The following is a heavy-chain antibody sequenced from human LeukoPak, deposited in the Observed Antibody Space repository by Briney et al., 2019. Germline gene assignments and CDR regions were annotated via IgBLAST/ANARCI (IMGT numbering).Heavy chain of an antibody. Sequence: GGSLRLSCAASGFTFSSYGMHWVRQAPGKGLEWVAVIWYDGSNKYYADSVKGRFTISRDNSKNTLYPQMNSLRAEDTAVYYCARDAYSSGWYAPHPYGMDVWGQGTTVTVSS. CDR1: GFTFSSYG. CDR3: ARDAYSSGWYAPHPYGMDV. CDR2: IWYDGSNK. V-gene: IGHV3-33*01. D-gene: IGHD6-19*01. J-gene: IGHJ6*02.